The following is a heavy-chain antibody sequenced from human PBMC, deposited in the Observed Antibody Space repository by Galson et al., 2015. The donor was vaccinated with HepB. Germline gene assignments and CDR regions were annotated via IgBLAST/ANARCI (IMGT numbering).Heavy chain of an antibody. CDR1: GYTFTGYY. Sequence: SVKVSCKASGYTFTGYYMHWVRQAPGQGLEWMGWINPNSGGTNYAQKFQGRVTMTRDTSISTAYMELSRLRSDNTAVYYCARDVRAVATLYYFDYWGQGTLVTVSS. CDR3: ARDVRAVATLYYFDY. D-gene: IGHD6-19*01. CDR2: INPNSGGT. V-gene: IGHV1-2*02. J-gene: IGHJ4*02.